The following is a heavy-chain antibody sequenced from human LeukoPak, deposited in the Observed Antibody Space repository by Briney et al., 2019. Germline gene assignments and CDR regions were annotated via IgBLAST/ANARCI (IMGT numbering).Heavy chain of an antibody. CDR1: GYTFTVYY. CDR2: INPNSGGT. CDR3: ARESLYSESYYYYGMDV. Sequence: ASVTVSCKPSGYTFTVYYMHWVRQAPGQGLEWMGWINPNSGGTNYAQKFQGRVTMTRDTSISTAYMELSRLRSDDTAVYYCARESLYSESYYYYGMDVWGQGTTVTVSS. D-gene: IGHD1-26*01. V-gene: IGHV1-2*02. J-gene: IGHJ6*02.